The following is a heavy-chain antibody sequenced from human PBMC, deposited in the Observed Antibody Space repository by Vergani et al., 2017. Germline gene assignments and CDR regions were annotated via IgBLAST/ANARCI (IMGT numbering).Heavy chain of an antibody. D-gene: IGHD3-3*01. CDR3: ARDYNFGVVIAYYFDY. CDR2: ISYDGSNK. J-gene: IGHJ4*02. V-gene: IGHV3-30-3*01. CDR1: GFTFSSYA. Sequence: QVQLVQSGAEVKKPGASVKVSCKASGFTFSSYAMHWVRQAPGKGLEWVAVISYDGSNKYYADSVKGRFTISRDNSKNTLYLQMNSLRAEDTAVYYCARDYNFGVVIAYYFDYWGQGTLVTVSS.